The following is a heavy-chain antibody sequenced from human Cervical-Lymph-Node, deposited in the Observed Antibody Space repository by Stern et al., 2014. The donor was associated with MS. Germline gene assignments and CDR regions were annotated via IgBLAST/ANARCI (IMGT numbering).Heavy chain of an antibody. CDR3: ARAVRNQLLSEY. D-gene: IGHD2-2*01. V-gene: IGHV1-8*01. CDR2: MNPYSGNT. CDR1: GYTFSSYD. Sequence: VQLEESGAEVKKPGASVKVSCKASGYTFSSYDITWVRQASGHGLEWMGRMNPYSGNTGYAQKFKGRGSMTSDPSISTVYMELTSLTSDDTAVYFCARAVRNQLLSEYWGQGTLVTVSS. J-gene: IGHJ4*02.